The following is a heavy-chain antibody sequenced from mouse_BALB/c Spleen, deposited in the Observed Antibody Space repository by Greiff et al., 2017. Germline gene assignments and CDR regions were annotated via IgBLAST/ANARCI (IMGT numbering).Heavy chain of an antibody. D-gene: IGHD2-4*01. Sequence: EVQLQQSGAELVKPGASVKLSCTASGFNIKDTYMHWVKQRPEQGLEWIGRIDPANGNTKYDPKFQGKATITADTSSNTAYLQLSSLTSEDAAVYYCAGDGGLRYYFDYWGQGTTLTVSS. CDR3: AGDGGLRYYFDY. V-gene: IGHV14-3*02. CDR1: GFNIKDTY. J-gene: IGHJ2*01. CDR2: IDPANGNT.